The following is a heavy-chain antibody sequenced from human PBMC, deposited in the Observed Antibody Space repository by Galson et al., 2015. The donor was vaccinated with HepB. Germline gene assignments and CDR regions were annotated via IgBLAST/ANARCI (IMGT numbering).Heavy chain of an antibody. CDR3: ARLGGSCYWDLECYYGMDV. CDR1: GSSFTSYW. J-gene: IGHJ6*02. CDR2: IYPGDSDT. D-gene: IGHD2-15*01. Sequence: QSGAEVTKPGESLKISCKGSGSSFTSYWIGWVRQMPGKGLEWMGIIYPGDSDTRYSPSFQGQVTISADKSISTAYLQWSSLKASDTAMYYCARLGGSCYWDLECYYGMDVWGQGTTVTVSS. V-gene: IGHV5-51*01.